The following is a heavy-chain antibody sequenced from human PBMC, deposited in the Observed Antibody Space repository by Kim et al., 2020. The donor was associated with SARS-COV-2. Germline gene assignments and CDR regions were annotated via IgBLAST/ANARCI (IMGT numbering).Heavy chain of an antibody. J-gene: IGHJ5*02. Sequence: ASVKVSCKASGYTFTGYYMHWVRQAPGQGLEWMGWINPNSGGTNYAQKFQGRVTMTRDTSISTAYMELSRLRSDDTAVYYCARGGVAAPRGRNWFDPWGQGTLVTVSS. V-gene: IGHV1-2*02. CDR2: INPNSGGT. CDR1: GYTFTGYY. CDR3: ARGGVAAPRGRNWFDP. D-gene: IGHD6-6*01.